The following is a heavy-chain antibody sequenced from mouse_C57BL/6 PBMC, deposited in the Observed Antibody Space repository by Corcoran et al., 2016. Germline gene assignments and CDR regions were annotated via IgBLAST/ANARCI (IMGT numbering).Heavy chain of an antibody. CDR1: GYTFTTYG. CDR3: VREPFAMES. CDR2: INTYSGVP. V-gene: IGHV9-3*01. J-gene: IGHJ4*01. Sequence: QIQLVQSGPELKKPGETVKISCKASGYTFTTYGMSWVKQAPGKGLKWMGWINTYSGVPTYADDFKGRFAFSLETSASTAYLQISNLKNEDTATYFGVREPFAMESWGQGTSVTVSS.